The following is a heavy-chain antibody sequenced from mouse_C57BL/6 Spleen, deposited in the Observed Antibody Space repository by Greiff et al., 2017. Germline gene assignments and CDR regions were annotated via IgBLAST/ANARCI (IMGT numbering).Heavy chain of an antibody. D-gene: IGHD2-5*01. CDR1: GFTFSNYW. J-gene: IGHJ3*01. V-gene: IGHV6-3*01. Sequence: EVQRVESGGGLVQPGGSMKLSCVASGFTFSNYWMNWVRQSPEKGLEWVAQIRLKSDNYATHYAESVKGRFTISRDDSKSSVYLQMNNLRAEDTGIYYCTGGYSNPGFAYWGQGTLVTVSA. CDR2: IRLKSDNYAT. CDR3: TGGYSNPGFAY.